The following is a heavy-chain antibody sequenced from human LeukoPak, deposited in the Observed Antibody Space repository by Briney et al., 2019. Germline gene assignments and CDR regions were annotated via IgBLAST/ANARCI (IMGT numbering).Heavy chain of an antibody. V-gene: IGHV4-59*01. Sequence: PSETLSLTCTVSGGSISSYYWSWIRQPPGKGPEWIGYIYYSGSTNYNPSLKSRVTISVDTSKNQFSLKLSSVTAADTAVYYCAMGLRYFDWLYSPHYYYGMDVWGQGTTVTVSS. CDR1: GGSISSYY. D-gene: IGHD3-9*01. CDR3: AMGLRYFDWLYSPHYYYGMDV. CDR2: IYYSGST. J-gene: IGHJ6*02.